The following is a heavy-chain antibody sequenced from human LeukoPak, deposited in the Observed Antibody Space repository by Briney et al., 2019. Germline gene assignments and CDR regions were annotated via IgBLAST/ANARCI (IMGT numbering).Heavy chain of an antibody. CDR2: ISGRGGST. D-gene: IGHD6-6*01. V-gene: IGHV3-23*01. Sequence: GGSLRLSCAASGFTLSSYAMSWVRQAPGKGLEWVSAISGRGGSTYYADSVKGRFTISRDNSKNTLYLQMNSLRAEDTAVYYCAKLEQLVNKFFDYWGQGTLVTVSS. CDR1: GFTLSSYA. CDR3: AKLEQLVNKFFDY. J-gene: IGHJ4*02.